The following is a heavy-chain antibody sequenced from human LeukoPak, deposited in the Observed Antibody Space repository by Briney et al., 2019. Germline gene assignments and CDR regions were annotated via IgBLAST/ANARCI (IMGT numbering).Heavy chain of an antibody. CDR3: ARVLLEHEYFDY. J-gene: IGHJ4*02. CDR1: GFTFSNYG. Sequence: GGSLRLSCAASGFTFSNYGLHWVRQAPGKGLEWVAFIPYDGKNKYYADSVKGRFTISRDNSKNTLYLQMNSLRAEDTAVYYCARVLLEHEYFDYWGQGTLVTVSS. CDR2: IPYDGKNK. V-gene: IGHV3-30*02. D-gene: IGHD1/OR15-1a*01.